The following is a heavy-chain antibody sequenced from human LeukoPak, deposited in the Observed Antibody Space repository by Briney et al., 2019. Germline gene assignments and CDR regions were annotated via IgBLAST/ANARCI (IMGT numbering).Heavy chain of an antibody. CDR3: ARDSYGFPGY. D-gene: IGHD5-18*01. CDR2: INSDGSST. V-gene: IGHV3-74*01. J-gene: IGHJ4*02. CDR1: GYTFSSYW. Sequence: GVSLRLSCAAWGYTFSSYWMHCARQAPGKALVWVSRINSDGSSTSYADSVKGRLTSSRDNAKNTLYLQMKSMSAEDTAVYYCARDSYGFPGYWGQGNLVTVSS.